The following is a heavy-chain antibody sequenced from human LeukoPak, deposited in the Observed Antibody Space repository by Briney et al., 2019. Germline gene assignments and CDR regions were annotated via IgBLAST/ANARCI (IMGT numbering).Heavy chain of an antibody. CDR1: GFTFSSYA. CDR2: ISYDGSNK. D-gene: IGHD3-22*01. Sequence: PGRSLRLSCAASGFTFSSYAMHWVRQAPGKGLEWVAVISYDGSNKYYADSVKGRFTISRDNSKNTLYLQMNSLRAEDTAVYYCAKDLGDSSGYYYDAFDIWGQGTMVTVSS. CDR3: AKDLGDSSGYYYDAFDI. J-gene: IGHJ3*02. V-gene: IGHV3-30*04.